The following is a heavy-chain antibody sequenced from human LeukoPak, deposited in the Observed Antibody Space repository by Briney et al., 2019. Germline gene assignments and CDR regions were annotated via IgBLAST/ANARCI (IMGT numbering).Heavy chain of an antibody. V-gene: IGHV3-66*01. J-gene: IGHJ2*01. CDR3: ARRYQVSWYFDL. Sequence: GGSLRLSCAASRFTVSSNHMNWVRQAPGKGLEWVSVIYSDGSTQYADSVKGRFTITRDNYKNTLYLQMNSLRDEDTAMYYCARRYQVSWYFDLWGRGTLVTVSS. CDR1: RFTVSSNH. CDR2: IYSDGST. D-gene: IGHD2-15*01.